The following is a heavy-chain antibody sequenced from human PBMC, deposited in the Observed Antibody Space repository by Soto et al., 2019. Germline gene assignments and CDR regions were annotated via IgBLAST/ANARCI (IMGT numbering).Heavy chain of an antibody. CDR1: GFSFNTYW. CDR2: INIDGSTT. V-gene: IGHV3-74*03. J-gene: IGHJ5*02. D-gene: IGHD5-18*01. CDR3: ARASSAYSSLAWFDP. Sequence: EVQLVESGGGLVQPGGSLRLSCAASGFSFNTYWMHWVRQTPGKGLVWVSHINIDGSTTKYADSVKGRFSISRDNARNTLYLQMNSLSADDTAVYFCARASSAYSSLAWFDPWGQGTLVTVSS.